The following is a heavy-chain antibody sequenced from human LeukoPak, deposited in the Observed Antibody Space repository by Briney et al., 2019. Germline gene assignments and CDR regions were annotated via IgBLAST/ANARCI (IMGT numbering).Heavy chain of an antibody. CDR3: ARGGSAVGYCSGGSCYGGIDY. Sequence: SQTLSLTCAVSGGSISSGGYYWSWIRQPPGKGLEWIGYIYHSGSTYYNPSLKSRVTISVDTSKNQFSLKLSSVTAADTAVYYCARGGSAVGYCSGGSCYGGIDYWGQGTLVTVSS. CDR2: IYHSGST. CDR1: GGSISSGGYY. J-gene: IGHJ4*02. V-gene: IGHV4-30-2*01. D-gene: IGHD2-15*01.